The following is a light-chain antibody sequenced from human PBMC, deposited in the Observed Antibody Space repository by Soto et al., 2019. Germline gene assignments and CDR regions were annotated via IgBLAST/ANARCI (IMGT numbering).Light chain of an antibody. J-gene: IGLJ1*01. CDR1: SSNIGAGYD. V-gene: IGLV1-40*01. CDR2: GNS. Sequence: QSALAQPPSVSGAPGQRVTISCTGSSSNIGAGYDVHWYQQLPGTAPKLLIYGNSNRPSGVPDRFSGSKSGTSASLAITGLQAEDEADYYCQSYDSRLSGYVFGTGTKVXVL. CDR3: QSYDSRLSGYV.